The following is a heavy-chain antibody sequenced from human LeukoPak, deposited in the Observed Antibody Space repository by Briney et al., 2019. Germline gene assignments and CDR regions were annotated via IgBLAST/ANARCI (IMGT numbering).Heavy chain of an antibody. J-gene: IGHJ4*02. V-gene: IGHV3-30*02. CDR1: GFTCSTYG. D-gene: IGHD2-2*01. Sequence: PGGSLRLSCAASGFTCSTYGMHWVRQAPGKGLGWVAFIRYDGSNKYYADSVKGRFTLSRDNSKSTLYLQMNSLRAEDTAVYYCARYHCSSTSCYSEVSFDYWGQGTLVTVSS. CDR2: IRYDGSNK. CDR3: ARYHCSSTSCYSEVSFDY.